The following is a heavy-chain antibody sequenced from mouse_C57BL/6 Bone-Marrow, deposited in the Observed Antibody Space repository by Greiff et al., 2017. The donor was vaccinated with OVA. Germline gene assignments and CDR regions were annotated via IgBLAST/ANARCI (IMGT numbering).Heavy chain of an antibody. CDR1: GFNIKDDY. Sequence: EVQLQQSGAELVRPGASVTLSCTASGFNIKDDYMHWVKQRPEQGLEWIGWIDPENGDTEYASKFQGKATITADTSSNTAYLQLSSLTSEDTAVYYCTLLGRPFAYWGQGTLVTVSA. D-gene: IGHD4-1*01. CDR3: TLLGRPFAY. J-gene: IGHJ3*01. CDR2: IDPENGDT. V-gene: IGHV14-4*01.